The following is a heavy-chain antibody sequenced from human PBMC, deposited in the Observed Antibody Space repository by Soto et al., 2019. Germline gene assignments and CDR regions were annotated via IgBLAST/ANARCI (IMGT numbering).Heavy chain of an antibody. Sequence: GGSLRLSCVASGFTFNTYVMHWVRQAPGRGLEWVAAMSYDGSLKYYADSMEGRFTISRDNSKNTLYLEMNNLRLEDTAVYYCSKDRPVCAYKSCISMEVCGKGKTLXVS. V-gene: IGHV3-30*18. CDR2: MSYDGSLK. CDR3: SKDRPVCAYKSCISMEV. J-gene: IGHJ6*04. CDR1: GFTFNTYV. D-gene: IGHD3-16*01.